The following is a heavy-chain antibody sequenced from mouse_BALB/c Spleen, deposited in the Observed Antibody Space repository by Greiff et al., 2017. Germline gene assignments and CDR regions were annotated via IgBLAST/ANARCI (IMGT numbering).Heavy chain of an antibody. Sequence: QVQLQQSGAELVRPGASVKLSCKASGYTFTSYWINWVKQRPGQGLEWIGNIYPSDSYTNYNQKFKDKATLTVDKSSSTAYMQLSSPTSEDSAVYYCTRGPRFAYWGQGTLVTVSA. CDR1: GYTFTSYW. CDR3: TRGPRFAY. V-gene: IGHV1-69*02. CDR2: IYPSDSYT. J-gene: IGHJ3*01.